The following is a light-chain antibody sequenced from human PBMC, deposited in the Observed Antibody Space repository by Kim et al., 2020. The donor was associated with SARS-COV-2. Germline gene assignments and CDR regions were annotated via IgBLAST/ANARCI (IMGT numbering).Light chain of an antibody. J-gene: IGKJ2*01. CDR2: GAS. Sequence: STGERATLACRASQSIGSSLAWYQQRPGQAPRFLIYGASTRATGVPARFSGSGSGTEFTLTISSLQSEDFAIYFCQQYHNWPPYTFGQGTKVDIK. V-gene: IGKV3-15*01. CDR1: QSIGSS. CDR3: QQYHNWPPYT.